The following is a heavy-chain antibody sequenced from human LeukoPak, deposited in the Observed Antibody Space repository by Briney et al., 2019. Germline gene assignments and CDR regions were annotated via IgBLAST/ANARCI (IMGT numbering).Heavy chain of an antibody. CDR1: GYTLTELS. Sequence: ASVKVSCKVSGYTLTELSMHWVRQAPGKGLEWMGGFDPEDGETIYAQKFQGRVTMTEDTSTDTAYMELSSLRSEDTAVYYCATDLSGVAAPNDWGQGTLVTVSS. D-gene: IGHD6-6*01. J-gene: IGHJ4*02. CDR2: FDPEDGET. V-gene: IGHV1-24*01. CDR3: ATDLSGVAAPND.